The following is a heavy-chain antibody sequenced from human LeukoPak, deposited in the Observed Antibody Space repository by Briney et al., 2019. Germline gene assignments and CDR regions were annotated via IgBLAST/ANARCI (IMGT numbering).Heavy chain of an antibody. V-gene: IGHV1-2*02. D-gene: IGHD2-15*01. J-gene: IGHJ4*02. CDR2: INPNSGGT. CDR3: ARLSIGYCSGGSCYGQDY. Sequence: ASVKVSCKASGYTFTGYYMHWVRQAPGQGLEWMGWINPNSGGTNYAQKFQGRVTMTRDTSISTAYMELSRLRSDDTAVYYCARLSIGYCSGGSCYGQDYWGQGTLVTVSS. CDR1: GYTFTGYY.